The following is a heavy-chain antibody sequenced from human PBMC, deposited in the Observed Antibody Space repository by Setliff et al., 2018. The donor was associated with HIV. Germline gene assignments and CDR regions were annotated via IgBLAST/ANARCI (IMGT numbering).Heavy chain of an antibody. CDR2: INPTGGST. CDR3: ARPKEYYYGSGRPSYGMDV. J-gene: IGHJ6*02. D-gene: IGHD3-10*01. CDR1: GYSFTNHY. V-gene: IGHV1-46*01. Sequence: ASVKVSCKPSGYSFTNHYMHWVRQAPGQGLEWMGVINPTGGSTRNTQKFQGRVAMTRDTSITTAYMELSRLRSDDTAVYYCARPKEYYYGSGRPSYGMDVWGQGTTVTVSS.